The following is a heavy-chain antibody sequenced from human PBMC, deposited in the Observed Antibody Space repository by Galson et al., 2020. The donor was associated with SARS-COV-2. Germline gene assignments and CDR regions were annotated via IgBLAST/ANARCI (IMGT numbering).Heavy chain of an antibody. J-gene: IGHJ4*02. CDR2: ISWNSGRE. Sequence: LSLTCAASGFRFDDYAMHWVRQVPGKGLEWVSGISWNSGREDYGDSVKGRFTISRDNAKKFLYLQMNSLRAEDTALYYCAKDISQLGFYALAYWRQGTQVTVSS. V-gene: IGHV3-9*01. D-gene: IGHD1-1*01. CDR1: GFRFDDYA. CDR3: AKDISQLGFYALAY.